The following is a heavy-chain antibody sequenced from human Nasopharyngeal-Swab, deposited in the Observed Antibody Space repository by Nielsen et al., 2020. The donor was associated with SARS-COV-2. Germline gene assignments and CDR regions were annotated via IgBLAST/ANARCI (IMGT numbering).Heavy chain of an antibody. Sequence: SVKVSCKASGGTFSSHAISWVRQAPGQGLEWMGRIILILGIANYAQKFQGRVTITADKSTSTAYMELSSLRSEDTAVYYCAREYCSGGSCYGNYGMDAWGQGTTVTVSS. D-gene: IGHD2-15*01. CDR3: AREYCSGGSCYGNYGMDA. CDR2: IILILGIA. J-gene: IGHJ6*02. V-gene: IGHV1-69*04. CDR1: GGTFSSHA.